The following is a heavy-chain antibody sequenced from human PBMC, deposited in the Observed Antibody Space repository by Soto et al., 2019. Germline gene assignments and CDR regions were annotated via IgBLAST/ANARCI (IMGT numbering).Heavy chain of an antibody. CDR2: IIPIFGTA. Sequence: SVKVSCKASGGTFSSYAISWVRQAPGQGLEWMGGIIPIFGTANYAQKFQGRVTITADESTSTAYIELRSLRSDATAVYYCARVGPGAEAWFGPWGQGTLVTFSS. D-gene: IGHD2-2*01. V-gene: IGHV1-69*13. CDR3: ARVGPGAEAWFGP. CDR1: GGTFSSYA. J-gene: IGHJ5*02.